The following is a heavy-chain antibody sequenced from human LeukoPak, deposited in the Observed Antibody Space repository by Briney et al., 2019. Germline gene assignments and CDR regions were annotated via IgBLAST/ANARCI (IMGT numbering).Heavy chain of an antibody. CDR2: MNPNSGNT. J-gene: IGHJ5*02. CDR1: GYTFTSYD. CDR3: ARGSVRNWFDP. Sequence: ASVKVSCKASGYTFTSYDINWARQATGQGLEWMGWMNPNSGNTGYAQKFQGRVTITTDESTSTAYMELSSLRSEDTAVYYCARGSVRNWFDPWGQGTLVTVSS. V-gene: IGHV1-8*01.